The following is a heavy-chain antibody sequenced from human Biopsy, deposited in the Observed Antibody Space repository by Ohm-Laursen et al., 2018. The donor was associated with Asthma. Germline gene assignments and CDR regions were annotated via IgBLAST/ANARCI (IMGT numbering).Heavy chain of an antibody. Sequence: SLRLSCTAPGFTFSDYPMTWVRQAPGKGLEWVSSITGSGAITYYADSLKGRFTISRDKSENTLYLQMNSLRAEDTAVYYCARASVAASSNWFDPWGQGTLVTVSS. CDR3: ARASVAASSNWFDP. CDR1: GFTFSDYP. V-gene: IGHV3-23*01. CDR2: ITGSGAIT. D-gene: IGHD6-19*01. J-gene: IGHJ5*02.